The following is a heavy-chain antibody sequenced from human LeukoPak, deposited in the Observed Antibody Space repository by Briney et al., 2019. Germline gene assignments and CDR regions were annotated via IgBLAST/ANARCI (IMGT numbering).Heavy chain of an antibody. CDR1: GYTFTGYY. D-gene: IGHD4-17*01. Sequence: ASVKVSCKASGYTFTGYYMHWVPQAPGQGLEWMGRINPNSGGTNYAPNFRGKVTMPRDTSISTSSMELTLLRPGDTAVYSGPRGDEVTTDDYWGQGTLVTVSS. V-gene: IGHV1-2*06. CDR3: PRGDEVTTDDY. J-gene: IGHJ4*02. CDR2: INPNSGGT.